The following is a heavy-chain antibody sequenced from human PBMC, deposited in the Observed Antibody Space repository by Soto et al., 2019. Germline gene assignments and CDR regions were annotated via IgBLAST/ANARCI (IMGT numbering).Heavy chain of an antibody. CDR1: GITFSSYS. V-gene: IGHV3-48*02. CDR2: ISSSKTT. D-gene: IGHD5-18*01. J-gene: IGHJ4*02. Sequence: EVQLVESGGGLVQPGESLRLSCTASGITFSSYSMNWVRQAPGKGLEWLSYISSSKTTYADSVKGRFTISRDNAKNSVYLQMNSLRDEDTAVCYCVGDQDVHTPMVHGNYWGRGTRVTVSS. CDR3: VGDQDVHTPMVHGNY.